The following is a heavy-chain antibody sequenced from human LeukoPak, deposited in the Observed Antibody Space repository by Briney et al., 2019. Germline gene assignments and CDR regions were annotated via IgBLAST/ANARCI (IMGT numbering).Heavy chain of an antibody. Sequence: GGSLRLSCAASGFTFSSYDMHWVRQVTGKGLEWVSAIGTAVDTSYADSVKGRFTISRENAKNSLYLQMNSLRAGDTAVYYCARRNWGSGGGLDIWGQGTMVTVSS. CDR3: ARRNWGSGGGLDI. J-gene: IGHJ3*02. V-gene: IGHV3-13*01. CDR1: GFTFSSYD. D-gene: IGHD7-27*01. CDR2: IGTAVDT.